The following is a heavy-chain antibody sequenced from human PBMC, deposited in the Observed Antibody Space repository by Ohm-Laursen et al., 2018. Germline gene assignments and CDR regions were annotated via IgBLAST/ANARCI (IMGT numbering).Heavy chain of an antibody. CDR1: GFTFNTYW. V-gene: IGHV3-7*01. D-gene: IGHD2-15*01. CDR3: ARDYHATFDC. Sequence: SLRLSCTASGFTFNTYWMSWVRQAPGKGPEWVASIKQDGSEKHYVDSVKGRFTISKDNGRNSLFLQMNSLRAEDTAVYFCARDYHATFDCWGRGTLVIVSS. CDR2: IKQDGSEK. J-gene: IGHJ4*02.